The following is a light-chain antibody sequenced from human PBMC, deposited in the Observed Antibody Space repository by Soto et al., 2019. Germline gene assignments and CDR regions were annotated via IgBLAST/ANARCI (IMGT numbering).Light chain of an antibody. Sequence: QSALTQPASVSGSPGQSITVSCTGTSSDVGGNNFVSWYQRHPGRAPRLLIYDVTNRPSGVSNRFSGSRSGNSASLTISGLQAEDEADYYCSSKTGSTVIFGGGTKVTVL. CDR1: SSDVGGNNF. J-gene: IGLJ2*01. CDR3: SSKTGSTVI. V-gene: IGLV2-14*01. CDR2: DVT.